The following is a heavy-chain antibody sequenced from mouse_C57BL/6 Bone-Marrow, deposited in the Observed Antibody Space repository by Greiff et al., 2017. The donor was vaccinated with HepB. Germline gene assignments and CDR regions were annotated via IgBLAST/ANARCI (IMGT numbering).Heavy chain of an antibody. J-gene: IGHJ3*01. Sequence: EVQLQQSGTVLARPGASVKMSCKTSGYTFTSYWMHRVKQRPGQGLEWIGAIYPGNSDTSYNQKFKGKAKLTAVTSASTAYMELSSLTNEDSAVYYCTNEGVTEGPWFAYWGQGTLVTVSA. CDR2: IYPGNSDT. D-gene: IGHD2-2*01. CDR3: TNEGVTEGPWFAY. V-gene: IGHV1-5*01. CDR1: GYTFTSYW.